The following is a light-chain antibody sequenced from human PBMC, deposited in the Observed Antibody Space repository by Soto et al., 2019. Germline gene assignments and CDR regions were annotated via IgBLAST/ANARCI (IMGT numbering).Light chain of an antibody. CDR3: AAWDDGLSGWV. V-gene: IGLV1-47*01. CDR1: SSNIGINY. CDR2: RNN. J-gene: IGLJ3*02. Sequence: QAVVTQPPSASGTPGQRVTISCSGSSSNIGINYVYWYQQLPGTAPKLLIYRNNQRPSGVPDRFSGSKSGTSASLAISGLRSEDEADYYCAAWDDGLSGWVFGGGTKVTVL.